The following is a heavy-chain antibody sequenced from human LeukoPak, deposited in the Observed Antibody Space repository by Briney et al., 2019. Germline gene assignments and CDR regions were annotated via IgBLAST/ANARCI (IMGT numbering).Heavy chain of an antibody. J-gene: IGHJ6*03. CDR2: IQYDGSKK. V-gene: IGHV3-30*02. D-gene: IGHD5-24*01. Sequence: GGSLRLSCAASGFTFSSYGMHWVRQAPGKGLEWVAFIQYDGSKKYYADSVKGRFTISRDNAKNSLYLQMNSLRAEDTAVYYCARDGYSKRRLPRSIYYYYYYMDVWGKGTTVTISS. CDR1: GFTFSSYG. CDR3: ARDGYSKRRLPRSIYYYYYYMDV.